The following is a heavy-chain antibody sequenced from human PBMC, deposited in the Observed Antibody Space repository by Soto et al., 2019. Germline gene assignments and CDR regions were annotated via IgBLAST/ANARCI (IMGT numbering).Heavy chain of an antibody. J-gene: IGHJ4*02. CDR1: NFVFSVYS. CDR2: ISYDGGNK. V-gene: IGHV3-30-3*01. CDR3: ARDKDQYDFWGGTLDS. Sequence: QLVESGGGVVQPERSLKLSCTASNFVFSVYSLHWVRQAPGKGLGWVALISYDGGNKYYADSVKGRFTISRDNSKNTLYLQMNSLRREDTAVYYCARDKDQYDFWGGTLDSWGQGTLVTVSS. D-gene: IGHD3-3*01.